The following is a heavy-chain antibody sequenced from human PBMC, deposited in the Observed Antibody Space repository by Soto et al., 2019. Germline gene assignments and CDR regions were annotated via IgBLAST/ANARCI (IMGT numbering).Heavy chain of an antibody. J-gene: IGHJ6*02. CDR3: AREISSSWMDV. D-gene: IGHD6-13*01. CDR2: INPNSGVT. CDR1: GHSITSHY. Sequence: ASVKVSCKASGHSITSHYLHWVRQAPGQGLEWMGWINPNSGVTNYAQRFQAWVTMTRDTSISTAYMELSRLTSDDTAVYYCAREISSSWMDVWGQGTTVTVSS. V-gene: IGHV1-2*04.